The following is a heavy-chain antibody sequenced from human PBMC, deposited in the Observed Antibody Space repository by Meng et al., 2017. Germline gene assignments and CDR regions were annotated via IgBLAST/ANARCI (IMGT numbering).Heavy chain of an antibody. CDR3: AGITMSRAGDY. Sequence: QVQPQQWGAGLLKPSETLSLTCAVYGGSFSGYYWSWIRQPPGKGLEWIGEINHSGSTNYNPSLKGRVTISVDTSKNQFSLKLSSVTAADTAVYYCAGITMSRAGDYWGQGTLVTVSS. V-gene: IGHV4-34*01. D-gene: IGHD3-22*01. CDR1: GGSFSGYY. J-gene: IGHJ4*02. CDR2: INHSGST.